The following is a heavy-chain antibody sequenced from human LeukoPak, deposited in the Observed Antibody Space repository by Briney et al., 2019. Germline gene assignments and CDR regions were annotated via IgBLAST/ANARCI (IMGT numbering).Heavy chain of an antibody. CDR2: IIPIFGTA. CDR1: GGTFSSYA. Sequence: ASVKVSCKASGGTFSSYAISWVRQAPGQGLEWMGGIIPIFGTANYAQKFQGRVTITADKSTSTAYMELSSLRSEDTAVYYCARYGDYEYFQHWGQGTLVTVSP. J-gene: IGHJ1*01. CDR3: ARYGDYEYFQH. V-gene: IGHV1-69*06. D-gene: IGHD4-17*01.